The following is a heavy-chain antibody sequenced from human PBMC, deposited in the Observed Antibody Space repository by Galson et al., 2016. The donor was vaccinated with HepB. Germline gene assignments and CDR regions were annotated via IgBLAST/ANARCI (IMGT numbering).Heavy chain of an antibody. D-gene: IGHD6-19*01. J-gene: IGHJ3*02. CDR3: AKISLVGYNSGWGGSFDI. CDR1: GFTFSHFW. V-gene: IGHV3-7*03. CDR2: IKADGRDK. Sequence: SLRLSCAASGFTFSHFWMSWVRQAPRKGLEWVADIKADGRDKFYVDSVKGRFTIARDNTKNSLYLQMNSLRAEDAAVYYCAKISLVGYNSGWGGSFDIWGRGTMVTVSS.